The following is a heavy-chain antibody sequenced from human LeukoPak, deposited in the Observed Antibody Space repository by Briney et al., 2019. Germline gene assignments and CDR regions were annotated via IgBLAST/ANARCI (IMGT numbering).Heavy chain of an antibody. J-gene: IGHJ4*02. D-gene: IGHD4-17*01. CDR2: IYYSGST. Sequence: SETLSLTCTVSGGSISSGDYYWRWIRQPPGRGVERIGYIYYSGSTYYNPSLKSRVTISVDTSKNQFSLKLSSVTAADTAVYYCARGTTVTPLPYFDYWGQGTLVTVSS. CDR3: ARGTTVTPLPYFDY. V-gene: IGHV4-30-4*01. CDR1: GGSISSGDYY.